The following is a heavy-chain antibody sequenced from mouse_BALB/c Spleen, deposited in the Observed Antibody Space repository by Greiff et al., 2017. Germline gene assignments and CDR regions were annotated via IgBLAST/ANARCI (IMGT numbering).Heavy chain of an antibody. Sequence: VQLKESGGGLVQPGGSRKLSCAASGFTFSSFGMHWVRQAPEKGLEWVAYISSGSSTIYYADTVKGRFTISRDNPKNTLFLQMTSLRSEDTAMYYCARSYEPYAMDYWGQGTSVTVSS. CDR1: GFTFSSFG. CDR2: ISSGSSTI. V-gene: IGHV5-17*02. CDR3: ARSYEPYAMDY. D-gene: IGHD2-14*01. J-gene: IGHJ4*01.